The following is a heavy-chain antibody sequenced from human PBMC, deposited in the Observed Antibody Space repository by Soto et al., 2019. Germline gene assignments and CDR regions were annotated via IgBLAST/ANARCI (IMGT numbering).Heavy chain of an antibody. Sequence: QLQLQESGPGLVKPSETLSLTCTVSGGSISSSSYYWGWIRQPPGKGLEWIGSIYYSGSTYYNPSLKSRVTISGDTSKNQFSLKLSSVTAADTAVYYCARGTDYYYYMDVWGEGTTVTVSS. CDR2: IYYSGST. D-gene: IGHD3-10*01. CDR1: GGSISSSSYY. CDR3: ARGTDYYYYMDV. V-gene: IGHV4-39*01. J-gene: IGHJ6*03.